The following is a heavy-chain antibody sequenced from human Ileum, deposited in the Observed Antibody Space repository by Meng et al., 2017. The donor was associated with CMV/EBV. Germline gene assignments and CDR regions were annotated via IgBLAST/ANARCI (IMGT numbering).Heavy chain of an antibody. CDR2: INPSGGST. CDR1: GYTFTSYY. V-gene: IGHV1-46*01. D-gene: IGHD3-10*01. J-gene: IGHJ4*02. Sequence: ASVKVSCKASGYTFTSYYMHWVRQAPGQGLEWMGIINPSGGSTSYAQKFQGRVTMTRDTSTSTVYMELSSLRSEETAVYYCARDLYYYGSGSYYKMGYWGQGTLVTVSS. CDR3: ARDLYYYGSGSYYKMGY.